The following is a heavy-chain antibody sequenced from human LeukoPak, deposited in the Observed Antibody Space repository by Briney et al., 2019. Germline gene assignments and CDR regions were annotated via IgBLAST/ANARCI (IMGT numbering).Heavy chain of an antibody. D-gene: IGHD2-8*01. Sequence: GGSLRLSCAASGFTFDDYAMHWVRQAPGKGLEWVSGISWNSGTKGYADSVKGRFTISRDNAKDSLYLQMNSLRGEDAALYYCAVLHYYAMDVWGQGTTVTVSS. CDR1: GFTFDDYA. CDR2: ISWNSGTK. J-gene: IGHJ6*02. V-gene: IGHV3-9*01. CDR3: AVLHYYAMDV.